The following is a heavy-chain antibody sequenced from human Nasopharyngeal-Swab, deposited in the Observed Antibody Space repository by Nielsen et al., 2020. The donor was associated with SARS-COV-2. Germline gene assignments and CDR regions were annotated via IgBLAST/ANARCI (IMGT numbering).Heavy chain of an antibody. Sequence: ASVKVSCKASGYTFTTYDISWVRRAPGQGLEWMGWISSYYTNTNYAQKLQVRVTLTTDTSTSTAYMELRSLRSDDTAVYYCARDRRTEAHTFDIWGQGTRVTVSS. J-gene: IGHJ3*02. CDR3: ARDRRTEAHTFDI. D-gene: IGHD6-6*01. V-gene: IGHV1-18*01. CDR2: ISSYYTNT. CDR1: GYTFTTYD.